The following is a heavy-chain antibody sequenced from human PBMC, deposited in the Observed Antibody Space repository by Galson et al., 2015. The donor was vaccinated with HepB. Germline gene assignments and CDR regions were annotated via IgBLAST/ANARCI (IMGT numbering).Heavy chain of an antibody. CDR2: IDWDDDK. Sequence: PALVKPTQTLTLTCTFSGFSLSTSGMCVSWIRQPPGKALEWLARIDWDDDKYYSTSLKTRLTISKDTSKNQVVLTMTNMDPVDTATYYCARMIHKSAKGWLQRPYFDYWGQGTLVTVSS. D-gene: IGHD5-24*01. CDR1: GFSLSTSGMC. J-gene: IGHJ4*02. CDR3: ARMIHKSAKGWLQRPYFDY. V-gene: IGHV2-70*11.